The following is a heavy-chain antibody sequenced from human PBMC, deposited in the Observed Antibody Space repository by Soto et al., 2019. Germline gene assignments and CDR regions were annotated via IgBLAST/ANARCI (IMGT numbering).Heavy chain of an antibody. Sequence: QVQLVESGGGVVQPGRSLRLSCAASGFTFSSYAMHWVRQAPGKGLEWVAVISYDGSNKYYADSVKGRFTISRDNSKNTLYLQMNRLRAEDTAMYYCCKLAPISFAYWGQGTLVTVSS. CDR1: GFTFSSYA. CDR2: ISYDGSNK. J-gene: IGHJ4*02. CDR3: CKLAPISFAY. V-gene: IGHV3-30-3*01. D-gene: IGHD1-1*01.